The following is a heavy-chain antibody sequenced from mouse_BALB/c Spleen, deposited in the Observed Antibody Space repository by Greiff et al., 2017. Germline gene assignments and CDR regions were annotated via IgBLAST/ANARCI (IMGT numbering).Heavy chain of an antibody. CDR1: GYTFTSYV. CDR3: ASDGYYGYFDV. CDR2: INPYNDGT. J-gene: IGHJ1*01. D-gene: IGHD2-3*01. Sequence: VQLKQSGPELVKPGASVKMSCKASGYTFTSYVMHWVKQKPGQGLEWIGYINPYNDGTKYNEKFKGKATLTSDKSSSTAYMELSSLTSEDSAVYYCASDGYYGYFDVWGAGTTVTVSS. V-gene: IGHV1-14*01.